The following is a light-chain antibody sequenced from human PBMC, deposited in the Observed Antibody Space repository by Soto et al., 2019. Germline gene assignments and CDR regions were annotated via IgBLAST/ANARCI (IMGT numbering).Light chain of an antibody. CDR3: QKYDSAART. J-gene: IGKJ1*01. V-gene: IGKV3-15*01. CDR1: HRVSSY. CDR2: ATS. Sequence: EIVLTQSPGTLSLSPGERATLSCRASHRVSSYLAWYQQKPGQAPRLLIYATSTRATGIPARFSGSGSGTDFTLTITSLQPEDVATYYCQKYDSAARTFGQGTKVDIK.